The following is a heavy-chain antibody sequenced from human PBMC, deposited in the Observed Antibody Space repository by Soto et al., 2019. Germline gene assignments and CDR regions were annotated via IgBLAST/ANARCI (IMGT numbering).Heavy chain of an antibody. Sequence: SQTLSLTCAISGDSVSSNSAAWNWIRQSPSRGLEWLGRTYYRSKWYNDYAVSVKSRITINPDTSKNQFSLQLNSVTPEDTAVSYCARALELLLVWTNWFDPWGQGTLVTVSS. CDR3: ARALELLLVWTNWFDP. J-gene: IGHJ5*02. V-gene: IGHV6-1*01. CDR2: TYYRSKWYN. D-gene: IGHD1-7*01. CDR1: GDSVSSNSAA.